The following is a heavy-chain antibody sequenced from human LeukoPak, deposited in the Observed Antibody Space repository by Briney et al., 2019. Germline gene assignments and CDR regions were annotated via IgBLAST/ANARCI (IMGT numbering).Heavy chain of an antibody. V-gene: IGHV3-30*02. J-gene: IGHJ4*02. Sequence: GGSLRLSCVAPGFTFSIYGMHWVRRAPGKGLGWVAFIRYDGSDKYYAESVKGRFTISRDSSKNTLYLLMNSLRAEDTAVYYCAKALSGSPPKPFDYWGQGTLVTVSS. CDR2: IRYDGSDK. CDR3: AKALSGSPPKPFDY. CDR1: GFTFSIYG. D-gene: IGHD1-26*01.